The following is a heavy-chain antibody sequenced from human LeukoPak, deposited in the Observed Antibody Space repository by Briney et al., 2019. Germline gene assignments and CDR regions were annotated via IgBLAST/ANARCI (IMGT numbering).Heavy chain of an antibody. J-gene: IGHJ4*02. CDR1: GFTFSSYG. CDR3: AKWGVTGTEGLDY. V-gene: IGHV3-33*06. CDR2: IWYDGSNK. D-gene: IGHD1-20*01. Sequence: GGSLRLSCAASGFTFSSYGMHWVRQAPGKGLEWVAVIWYDGSNKYYADSVKGRFTISRDNSKNTLYLQMNSLRAEDTAVYYCAKWGVTGTEGLDYWGQGTLVNVSS.